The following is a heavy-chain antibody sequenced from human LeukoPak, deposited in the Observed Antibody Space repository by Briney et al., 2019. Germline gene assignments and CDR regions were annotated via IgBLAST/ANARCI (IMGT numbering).Heavy chain of an antibody. J-gene: IGHJ6*02. Sequence: SETLSLTCTVSGGSISSSGYHWGWIRQPPGKGLEWIGNIYYSGSTYYNPSLKSRVTISVDTSKNQFSLKLSSVTAADTAVYYCASMTTVTSNSNYYYGMDVWGRGTTVTVSS. V-gene: IGHV4-39*01. CDR3: ASMTTVTSNSNYYYGMDV. CDR1: GGSISSSGYH. CDR2: IYYSGST. D-gene: IGHD4-17*01.